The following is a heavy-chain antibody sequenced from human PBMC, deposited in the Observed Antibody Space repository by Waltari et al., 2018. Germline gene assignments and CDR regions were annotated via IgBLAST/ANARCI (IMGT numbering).Heavy chain of an antibody. CDR3: ARETLPGNKIIDY. CDR2: INANTCDS. D-gene: IGHD1-1*01. Sequence: QVQLVQSGAEVKEPGASVKVSCKTSGYTFTAYYLHWVRQAPGQGLEWMAWINANTCDSKSAQTVQGRVTVTRDTSITTAYLELSGLRSDDTALYYCARETLPGNKIIDYWGQGTLVTVSS. J-gene: IGHJ4*02. CDR1: GYTFTAYY. V-gene: IGHV1-2*02.